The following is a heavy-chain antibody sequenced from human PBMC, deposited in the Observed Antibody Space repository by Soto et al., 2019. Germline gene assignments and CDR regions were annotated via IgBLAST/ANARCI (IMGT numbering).Heavy chain of an antibody. CDR3: ARAGGTTVTGVWHFDS. Sequence: GGSLRLSCEASGFTFNTYSMHWVRQPPGKGLEWLAAIWYDGTQKYYADSVKGRFIISRDNSKKTLYLEMNSLRAEDTAVYYCARAGGTTVTGVWHFDSWGQGTLVTVS. J-gene: IGHJ4*02. D-gene: IGHD4-17*01. CDR2: IWYDGTQK. V-gene: IGHV3-33*01. CDR1: GFTFNTYS.